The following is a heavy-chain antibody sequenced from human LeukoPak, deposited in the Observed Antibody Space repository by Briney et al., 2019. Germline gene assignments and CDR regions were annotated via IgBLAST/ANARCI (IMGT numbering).Heavy chain of an antibody. V-gene: IGHV3-30*12. CDR1: GFTFTSYG. J-gene: IGHJ5*02. CDR2: ISDDGSNK. CDR3: ARDLGSAIVGATNGWFDP. Sequence: GGSLRLSCATSGFTFTSYGIHWVRQAPGKGLEWVTVISDDGSNKKYADSVKGRFTISRDNAKNSLYLQMNSLRAEDTAVYYCARDLGSAIVGATNGWFDPWGQGTLVTVSS. D-gene: IGHD1-26*01.